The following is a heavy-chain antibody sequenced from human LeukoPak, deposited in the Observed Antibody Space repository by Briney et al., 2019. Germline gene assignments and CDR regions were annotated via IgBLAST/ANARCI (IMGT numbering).Heavy chain of an antibody. J-gene: IGHJ3*02. CDR3: AKDSGLGYCSGGSCLTPPAFDI. Sequence: SETLSLTCAVYGGSFSGYYWSWIRQPPGKGLEWIGEINHSGSTNYNPSLKSRVTISVETSKNQFSLKLSSVTAADTAVYYCAKDSGLGYCSGGSCLTPPAFDIWGQGTMVTVSS. CDR1: GGSFSGYY. V-gene: IGHV4-34*01. D-gene: IGHD2-15*01. CDR2: INHSGST.